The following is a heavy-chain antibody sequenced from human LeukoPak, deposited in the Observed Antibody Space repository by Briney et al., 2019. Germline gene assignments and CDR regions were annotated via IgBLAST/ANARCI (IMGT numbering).Heavy chain of an antibody. J-gene: IGHJ4*02. D-gene: IGHD1/OR15-1a*01. CDR3: ARAPNNRRKYSFDY. CDR2: TYYKSKWYN. V-gene: IGHV6-1*01. CDR1: GDSVSSNCAG. Sequence: SQTLSLTCAISGDSVSSNCAGWNWIRQSPSRGLEGLGRTYYKSKWYNDYTVSVKSRITITPDTSKNQFSLQLNSVTPEDTAVYYCARAPNNRRKYSFDYWGQGTLVTVSS.